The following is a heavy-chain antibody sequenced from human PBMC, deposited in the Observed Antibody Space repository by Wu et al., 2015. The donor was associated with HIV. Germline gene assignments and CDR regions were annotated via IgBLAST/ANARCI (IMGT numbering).Heavy chain of an antibody. CDR3: AREFRYCSSTSCYVGAFDI. CDR1: GYTFTSYD. J-gene: IGHJ3*02. Sequence: QVQLVQSGAEVKKPGSSVKVSCKASGYTFTSYDINWVRQATGQGLEWMGWMNPNSGNTGYAQKFQGRVTMTRNTSISTAYMELSSLRSEDTAVYYCAREFRYCSSTSCYVGAFDIWGRRDNGHRL. D-gene: IGHD2-2*01. CDR2: MNPNSGNT. V-gene: IGHV1-8*01.